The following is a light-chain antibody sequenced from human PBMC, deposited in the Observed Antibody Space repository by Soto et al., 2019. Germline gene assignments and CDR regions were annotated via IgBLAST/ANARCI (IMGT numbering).Light chain of an antibody. J-gene: IGKJ1*01. CDR2: GAS. CDR3: QQYGSSPWT. V-gene: IGKV3-20*01. CDR1: QSVSNSY. Sequence: EIVLTQSPGTLSLSPGERATLSCRASQSVSNSYLAWYQQRHGQAPRLLIYGASTRATGIPDRFSGSGSGTDFTLTISRLEPEDFAVYYCQQYGSSPWTFGQGTKVDIK.